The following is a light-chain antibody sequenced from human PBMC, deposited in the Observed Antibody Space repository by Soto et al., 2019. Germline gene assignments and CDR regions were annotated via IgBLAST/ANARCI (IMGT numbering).Light chain of an antibody. CDR2: GAS. CDR3: QQYNNWPRT. J-gene: IGKJ1*01. Sequence: EIVMTQSPATLSVSPGERATLSCRASQSVSSNLAWYQQKTGQAPRLLLYGASTRATSIPARFSGSGSGTEFTLTISSLQSEDFAVYYCQQYNNWPRTFGQGTKVEIK. V-gene: IGKV3-15*01. CDR1: QSVSSN.